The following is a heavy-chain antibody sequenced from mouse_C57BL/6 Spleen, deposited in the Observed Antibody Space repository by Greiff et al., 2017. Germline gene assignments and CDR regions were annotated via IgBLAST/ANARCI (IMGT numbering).Heavy chain of an antibody. J-gene: IGHJ2*01. D-gene: IGHD3-1*01. V-gene: IGHV1-80*01. Sequence: VKLQESGAELVKPGASVKISCKASGYAFSSYWMNWVKQRPGKGLEWVGQIYPGDGDTNYNGKFKGKATLTADKSSSTAYMQLSSLTSEDSAVYFCARSGGSTLYDYGGQGTTLTVSS. CDR3: ARSGGSTLYDY. CDR2: IYPGDGDT. CDR1: GYAFSSYW.